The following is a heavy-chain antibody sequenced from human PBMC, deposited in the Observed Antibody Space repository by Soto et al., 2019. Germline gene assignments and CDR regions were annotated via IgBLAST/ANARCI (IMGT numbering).Heavy chain of an antibody. CDR3: ARGPGTGEDYYYGMDV. Sequence: SETLSLTCAVYGGSFSGYYWSWIRQPPGKGLEWIGEINHSGSTNYNPSLKSRVTISVDTSKNQFSLKLSSVTAADTAVYYCARGPGTGEDYYYGMDVWGQGTTVTVSS. J-gene: IGHJ6*02. CDR2: INHSGST. CDR1: GGSFSGYY. V-gene: IGHV4-34*01. D-gene: IGHD7-27*01.